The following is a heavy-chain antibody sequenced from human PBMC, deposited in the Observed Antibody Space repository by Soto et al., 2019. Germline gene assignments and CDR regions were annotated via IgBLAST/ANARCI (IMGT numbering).Heavy chain of an antibody. D-gene: IGHD3-3*01. Sequence: QITLNESGPTVVRPTEPLTLTCRFSGFSLTTSGVGVGWIRQSPGKAPEWLALISWDDDKRYSASLKSRLTNTKDTSKNQVVLTVSDLDPTDTAAYYCAHRVLRTVFGLVTTTAIYFDFWGQGTPVAVSS. CDR2: ISWDDDK. V-gene: IGHV2-5*02. CDR1: GFSLTTSGVG. J-gene: IGHJ4*02. CDR3: AHRVLRTVFGLVTTTAIYFDF.